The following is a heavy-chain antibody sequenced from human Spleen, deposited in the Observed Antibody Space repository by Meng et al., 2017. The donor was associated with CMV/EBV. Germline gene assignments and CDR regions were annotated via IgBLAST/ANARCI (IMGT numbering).Heavy chain of an antibody. D-gene: IGHD3-16*01. CDR2: IKPNAGYT. V-gene: IGHV1-2*02. Sequence: KGSCKASGYFFSDHVMHWVRQAPGQGLEWMGWIKPNAGYTNYAQNFQGRVTMTSDSSIATAYMELSRLTSDDTAVYYCTRDHDWGADYWGQGTLVTVSS. CDR1: GYFFSDHV. J-gene: IGHJ4*02. CDR3: TRDHDWGADY.